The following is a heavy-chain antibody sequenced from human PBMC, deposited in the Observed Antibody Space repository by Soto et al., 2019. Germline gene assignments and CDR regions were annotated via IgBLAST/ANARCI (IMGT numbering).Heavy chain of an antibody. CDR3: ARTTLRLIPRGFDY. D-gene: IGHD4-17*01. CDR1: GYIYTSSG. CDR2: ISAYDGDT. Sequence: QVQLVQSGAEVKKTGASVNVSCKASGYIYTSSGITWVRQAPGQGLEWLGWISAYDGDTNYAQKLQGRITMTTDTSTSTAYMELRSLRSDDTAVYYCARTTLRLIPRGFDYWGQGTLVIVSS. J-gene: IGHJ4*02. V-gene: IGHV1-18*01.